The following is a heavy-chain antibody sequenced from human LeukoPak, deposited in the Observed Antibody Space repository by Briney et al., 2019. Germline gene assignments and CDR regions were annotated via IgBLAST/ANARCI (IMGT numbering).Heavy chain of an antibody. V-gene: IGHV4-39*07. CDR3: ARRGSRSPIDY. D-gene: IGHD3-10*01. J-gene: IGHJ4*02. Sequence: SETLSLTCTVSGGSVTSSSYYWGWIRQPPGKGLEWIGSIYYNGNTYYNPSLKSRVTISVDTSKNHFSLRLRSVTAADTAVYYCARRGSRSPIDYWCQGTLVTVSS. CDR2: IYYNGNT. CDR1: GGSVTSSSYY.